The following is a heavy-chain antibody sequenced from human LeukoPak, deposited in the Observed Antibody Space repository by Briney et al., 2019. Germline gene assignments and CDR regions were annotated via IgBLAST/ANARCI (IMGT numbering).Heavy chain of an antibody. J-gene: IGHJ4*02. D-gene: IGHD2-2*01. CDR2: IKQDGSEK. V-gene: IGHV3-7*01. CDR1: EFTFSSYW. Sequence: GGSLRLSCAASEFTFSSYWMSWVRQAPGKGLEWVANIKQDGSEKYYVDSVKGRFTISRDNAKNSLYLQMNSLRAEDTAVYYCARDFNAAAIFDYWGQGTLLTVSS. CDR3: ARDFNAAAIFDY.